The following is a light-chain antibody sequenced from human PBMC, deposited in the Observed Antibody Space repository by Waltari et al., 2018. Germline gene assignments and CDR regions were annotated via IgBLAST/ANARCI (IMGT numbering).Light chain of an antibody. CDR3: QQFGGSPHT. CDR1: HSVTRGY. CDR2: CAS. Sequence: DIVLTQSPGTLSLSPGERATLPCRASHSVTRGYLAWYQQKPGQAPRLLIYCASSRATGIPHMFSGSGSGTDFTLTINRLEPEDFAVYYCQQFGGSPHTFGQGTKVEIK. J-gene: IGKJ1*01. V-gene: IGKV3-20*01.